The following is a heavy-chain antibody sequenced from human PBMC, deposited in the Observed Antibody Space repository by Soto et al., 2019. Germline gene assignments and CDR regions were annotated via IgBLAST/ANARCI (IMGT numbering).Heavy chain of an antibody. V-gene: IGHV4-34*01. CDR2: INHSGST. Sequence: PAETLSLTCAVYCGFFSGYYWSWSRQPPGKGLEWIGEINHSGSTNYNPSLKSRVTISVDTSKNQFSLKLSSVNAADTAVYYCARGRRGLHYYDSSGYYAHPHLNFDYWGQGTLVTVSS. CDR3: ARGRRGLHYYDSSGYYAHPHLNFDY. CDR1: CGFFSGYY. J-gene: IGHJ4*02. D-gene: IGHD3-22*01.